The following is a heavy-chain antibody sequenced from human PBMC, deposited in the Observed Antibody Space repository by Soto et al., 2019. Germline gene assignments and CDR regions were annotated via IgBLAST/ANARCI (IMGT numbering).Heavy chain of an antibody. CDR2: INAGNGNT. D-gene: IGHD6-6*01. Sequence: ASVKVSCKASGYTFTSYAMHWVRQAPGQRLERMGWINAGNGNTKYSQKFQGRVTITRDTSASTAYMELSSLRSEDTAVYYCAGPLTSSIAARGGYYYYYGMDVWGQGTTVTVSS. V-gene: IGHV1-3*01. CDR1: GYTFTSYA. J-gene: IGHJ6*02. CDR3: AGPLTSSIAARGGYYYYYGMDV.